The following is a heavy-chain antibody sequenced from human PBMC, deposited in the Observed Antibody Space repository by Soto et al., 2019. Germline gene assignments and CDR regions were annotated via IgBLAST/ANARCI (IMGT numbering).Heavy chain of an antibody. J-gene: IGHJ4*02. CDR1: GCTFSSYA. D-gene: IGHD3-22*01. V-gene: IGHV1-69*13. CDR2: IIPIFGTA. CDR3: ARVKGRSGLTFDY. Sequence: SVKVSCKASGCTFSSYAISWVRQAPGQGLEWMGGIIPIFGTANYAQKFQGRVTITADESTSTAYMELSSLRSEDTAVYYCARVKGRSGLTFDYWGQGTLVTVSS.